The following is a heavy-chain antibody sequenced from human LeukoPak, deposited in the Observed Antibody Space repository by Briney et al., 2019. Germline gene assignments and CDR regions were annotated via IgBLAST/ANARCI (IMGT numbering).Heavy chain of an antibody. D-gene: IGHD7-27*01. CDR1: GFTFSNYW. Sequence: GGSLRLSCVASGFTFSNYWMTWVRQAPGKGLEWVANIKTDGSQIYYVDSVKGRFTISRDNAKNSLYPQMNGRRAEDTAVYYCARDLNWETYWGQGTLVSVSS. J-gene: IGHJ4*02. CDR2: IKTDGSQI. V-gene: IGHV3-7*01. CDR3: ARDLNWETY.